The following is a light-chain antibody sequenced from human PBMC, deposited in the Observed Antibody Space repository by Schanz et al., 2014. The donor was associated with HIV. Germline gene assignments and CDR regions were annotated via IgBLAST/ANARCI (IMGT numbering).Light chain of an antibody. CDR1: QSVSSNF. J-gene: IGKJ1*01. CDR3: QQYDSSRWT. CDR2: GAS. V-gene: IGKV3-20*01. Sequence: EIVLTQSPGTLSLSPGERATLSCRASQSVSSNFLAWYQQKPGQAPRLVIFGASNRATGIPDRFSGSDSGTAFTLPISRVAPEDYAVYSYQQYDSSRWTFGKGAKVEV.